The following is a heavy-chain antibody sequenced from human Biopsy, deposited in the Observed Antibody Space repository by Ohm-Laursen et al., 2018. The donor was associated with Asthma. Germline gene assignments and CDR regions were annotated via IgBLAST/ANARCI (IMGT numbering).Heavy chain of an antibody. V-gene: IGHV2-5*01. CDR1: AFSLINSGVG. CDR2: IYGNDDR. CDR3: ARAVQSDDFVTGYYNSYFDF. Sequence: PTQTLTLTCSFSAFSLINSGVGVGWIRQPPGKATEWLALIYGNDDRDYSQSMKSRLTITKDTSRRQVVLKMTNMHPVDTGTYFCARAVQSDDFVTGYYNSYFDFWGQGNLVPVSS. D-gene: IGHD3-9*01. J-gene: IGHJ4*01.